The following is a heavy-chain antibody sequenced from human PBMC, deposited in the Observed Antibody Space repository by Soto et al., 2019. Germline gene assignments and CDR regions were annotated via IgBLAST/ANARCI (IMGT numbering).Heavy chain of an antibody. CDR2: IYYSGST. CDR3: ATLIHHYDSSGYSGGAFDY. Sequence: SETLSLTCTVSGGSISSSSYYWGWIRQPPGKGLEWIGSIYYSGSTYYNPSLKSRVTISVDTSKNQFSLKLSSVTAADTAVYYCATLIHHYDSSGYSGGAFDYWGQGTLVTVSS. CDR1: GGSISSSSYY. V-gene: IGHV4-39*01. J-gene: IGHJ4*02. D-gene: IGHD3-22*01.